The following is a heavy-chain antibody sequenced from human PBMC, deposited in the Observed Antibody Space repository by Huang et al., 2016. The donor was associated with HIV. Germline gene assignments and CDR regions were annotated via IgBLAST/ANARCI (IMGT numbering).Heavy chain of an antibody. Sequence: QVQVVQSGGEVKKPGASVKVSCKPSDYSFTTYGIAWVRQAPGTGLEWMGGISGDHGNTEYTQKFQGRVSMTADTSTSTAYLELRSLRSDDTAIYYCVIGGSSWGIPEYWGQGTLVTVSS. J-gene: IGHJ4*02. CDR1: DYSFTTYG. CDR2: ISGDHGNT. D-gene: IGHD6-13*01. V-gene: IGHV1-18*01. CDR3: VIGGSSWGIPEY.